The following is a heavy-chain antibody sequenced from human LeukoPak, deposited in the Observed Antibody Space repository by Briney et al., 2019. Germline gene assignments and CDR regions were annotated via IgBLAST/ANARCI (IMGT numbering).Heavy chain of an antibody. V-gene: IGHV3-23*01. Sequence: GGSLRLSCAASGFTFSSYAMSWVPQAPGKGLEWASAISGSGGSTYYADSVKGRFTIPRDNSKNTLYLQMNSLRAEDTAVYYCTKVGRCSSTSCRSIGDDYWGQGTLVTVSS. CDR1: GFTFSSYA. D-gene: IGHD2-2*01. J-gene: IGHJ4*02. CDR2: ISGSGGST. CDR3: TKVGRCSSTSCRSIGDDY.